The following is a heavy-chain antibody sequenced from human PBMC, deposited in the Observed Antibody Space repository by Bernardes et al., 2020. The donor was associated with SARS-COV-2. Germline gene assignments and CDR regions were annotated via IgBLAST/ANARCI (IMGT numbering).Heavy chain of an antibody. J-gene: IGHJ4*02. D-gene: IGHD2-15*01. CDR2: VCTGGGNT. Sequence: WGSLRLSCAASGFTFTSYAMTWVRQAPGKGLEWVSIVCTGGGNTYYADSVKGRFTISRDNSRSILYLQMTSLRAEDTALYFSVMRKSGANTFDSWGQGTLVTVSS. CDR3: VMRKSGANTFDS. V-gene: IGHV3-23*01. CDR1: GFTFTSYA.